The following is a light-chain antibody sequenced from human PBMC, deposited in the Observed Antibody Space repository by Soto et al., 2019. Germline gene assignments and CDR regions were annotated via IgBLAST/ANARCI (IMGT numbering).Light chain of an antibody. Sequence: IQLTQSPSSLSASVGDRVTITCRASQSISSCLAWYQQKPGKAPKVLIHDASSSESGVPSRFSGSGSGTEFTLTISSLQPDDFATYYCQQYNGYSRTFGQGTKV. V-gene: IGKV1-5*01. CDR3: QQYNGYSRT. CDR1: QSISSC. J-gene: IGKJ1*01. CDR2: DAS.